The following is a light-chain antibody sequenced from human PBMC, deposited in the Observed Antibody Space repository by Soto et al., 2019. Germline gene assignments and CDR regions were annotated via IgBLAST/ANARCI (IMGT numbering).Light chain of an antibody. Sequence: EIVLTQSPGTLSLSPGERATLSCRASQSVSSSYLAWYQQKPGQAPRLLIYGASSRATGIPDRFSGSGSGTDFTLTISRLEPEDFAVYYCQQYGSSLFWTFGQGTKVEIK. V-gene: IGKV3-20*01. CDR2: GAS. CDR1: QSVSSSY. CDR3: QQYGSSLFWT. J-gene: IGKJ1*01.